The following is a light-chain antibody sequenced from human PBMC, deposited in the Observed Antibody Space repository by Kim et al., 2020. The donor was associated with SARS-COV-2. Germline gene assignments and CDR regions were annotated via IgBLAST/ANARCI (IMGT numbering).Light chain of an antibody. CDR3: QQYDVTPFT. CDR1: EDVSDN. V-gene: IGKV1-33*01. CDR2: DAA. J-gene: IGKJ5*01. Sequence: ASVGDRVTITWQASEDVSDNFNWYHQKPGEAPKVLIRDAANLESGVPSRFSRGGYGTEFSLTISSVQPEDMGTYYCQQYDVTPFTFGQGTRLEIK.